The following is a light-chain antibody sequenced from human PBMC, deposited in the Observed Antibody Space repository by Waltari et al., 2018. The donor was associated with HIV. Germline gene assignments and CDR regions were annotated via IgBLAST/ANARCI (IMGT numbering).Light chain of an antibody. CDR2: KAS. Sequence: DIQMTQSLSTLSASSGDKIIITCRASQSISNGLAWFQQKPGKAPKLLIYKASSLESGVSSRFSGRGSGTEFTLNINSLQPDDFATCFCQPYSSDPLPFGRGTRVEVK. CDR3: QPYSSDPLP. J-gene: IGKJ4*01. CDR1: QSISNG. V-gene: IGKV1-5*03.